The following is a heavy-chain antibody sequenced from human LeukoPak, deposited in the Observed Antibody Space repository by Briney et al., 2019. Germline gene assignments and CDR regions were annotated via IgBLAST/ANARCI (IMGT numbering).Heavy chain of an antibody. V-gene: IGHV4-38-2*02. D-gene: IGHD2-2*01. J-gene: IGHJ2*01. CDR3: ARVAPWDIVVVPAAMPSYWYFDL. CDR1: GYSISSSYY. CDR2: IYHSGST. Sequence: PSETLSLTCTVSGYSISSSYYWGWIRQPPGKGLEWIGSIYHSGSTYYNPSLKSRVTISVDTSKNQFSLKLSSVTAADTAVYYCARVAPWDIVVVPAAMPSYWYFDLWGRGTLVTVSS.